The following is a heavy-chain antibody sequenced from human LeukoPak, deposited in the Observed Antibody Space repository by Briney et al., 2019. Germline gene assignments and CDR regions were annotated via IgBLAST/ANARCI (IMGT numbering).Heavy chain of an antibody. CDR2: INHSGST. D-gene: IGHD6-13*01. V-gene: IGHV4-34*01. CDR3: AGAQGSTCHWFDP. CDR1: GGSFSGYY. Sequence: PSETLSLTCAVYGGSFSGYYWSWIRQPPGKGLEWIGEINHSGSTNYNPSLKSRVTISVDTSKNQFSPKLSSVTAADTAGYYCAGAQGSTCHWFDPWGQGTLVTVSS. J-gene: IGHJ5*02.